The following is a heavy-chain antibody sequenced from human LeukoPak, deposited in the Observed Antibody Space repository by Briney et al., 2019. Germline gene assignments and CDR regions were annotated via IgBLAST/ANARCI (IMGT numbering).Heavy chain of an antibody. CDR1: GFTFSSYS. Sequence: PGGSLRLSCAASGFTFSSYSMNWVRQAPGKGLEWVSSISSSSSYIYYADSVKGRFTISRDNAKNSLYLQMNSLRAEDTAVYYCARDHNMAYYYDSSGYYGGYYYYYMDVWGKGTTVTVSS. J-gene: IGHJ6*03. CDR2: ISSSSSYI. CDR3: ARDHNMAYYYDSSGYYGGYYYYYMDV. V-gene: IGHV3-21*01. D-gene: IGHD3-22*01.